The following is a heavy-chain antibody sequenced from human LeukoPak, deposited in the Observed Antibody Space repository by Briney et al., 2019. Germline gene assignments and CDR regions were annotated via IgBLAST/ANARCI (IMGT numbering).Heavy chain of an antibody. Sequence: PSETLSLTCTVSGGSISSSSYYWGWIRQPPGKGLEWIGSIYYSGSTYYNPSLKSRVTISVDTSKNQFSLKLSSVIAADTAVYYCAKGGYCSSTSCYRDDAFDIWGQGTMVTVSS. V-gene: IGHV4-39*01. J-gene: IGHJ3*02. CDR3: AKGGYCSSTSCYRDDAFDI. CDR1: GGSISSSSYY. D-gene: IGHD2-2*01. CDR2: IYYSGST.